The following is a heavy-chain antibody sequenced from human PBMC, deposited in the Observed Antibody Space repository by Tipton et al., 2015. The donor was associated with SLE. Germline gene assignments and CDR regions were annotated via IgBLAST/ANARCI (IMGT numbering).Heavy chain of an antibody. J-gene: IGHJ4*02. Sequence: TLSFTCTVSGGSISSSSYYWGWIRQPPGKGLEWIGSIYYSGSTYYNPSLKSRVTISVDTSKNQFSLKLSSVTAADTAVYYCARGAGVIKGYFDYWGQGTLVTVSS. CDR1: GGSISSSSYY. D-gene: IGHD3-22*01. V-gene: IGHV4-39*07. CDR2: IYYSGST. CDR3: ARGAGVIKGYFDY.